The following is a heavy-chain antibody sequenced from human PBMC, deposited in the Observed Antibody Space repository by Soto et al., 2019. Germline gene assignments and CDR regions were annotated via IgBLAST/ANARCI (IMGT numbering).Heavy chain of an antibody. CDR2: ISAYNGNT. CDR1: GYTFTSYG. J-gene: IGHJ4*02. V-gene: IGHV1-18*01. CDR3: ARVQLPTQWLVPPLDY. Sequence: ASVKVSCKASGYTFTSYGISWVRQAPGQGLEWMGWISAYNGNTNYAQKLQGRVTMTTDTSTSTAYMELRSLRSDDTAVYYCARVQLPTQWLVPPLDYWGQGTLVTVSS. D-gene: IGHD6-19*01.